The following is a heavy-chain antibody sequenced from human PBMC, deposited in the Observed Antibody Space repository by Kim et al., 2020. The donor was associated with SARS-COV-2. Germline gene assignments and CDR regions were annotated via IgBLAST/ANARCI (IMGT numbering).Heavy chain of an antibody. CDR1: GGTFSSYA. J-gene: IGHJ5*02. Sequence: SAKVSCKASGGTFSSYAISWVRQAPGQGLEWMGRIIPILGIANYAQKFQGRVTITADKSPSTAYMELSSLRSEDTAVYYCARDGEYDILTVYPNWFYPW. V-gene: IGHV1-69*04. D-gene: IGHD3-9*01. CDR2: IIPILGIA. CDR3: ARDGEYDILTVYPNWFYP.